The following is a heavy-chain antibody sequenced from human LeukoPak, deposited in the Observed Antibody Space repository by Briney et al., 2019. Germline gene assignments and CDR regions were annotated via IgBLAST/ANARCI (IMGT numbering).Heavy chain of an antibody. CDR2: IYHSGST. CDR3: AKDRGIISDY. V-gene: IGHV4-38-2*02. D-gene: IGHD3-10*01. J-gene: IGHJ4*02. CDR1: GYSISSGYY. Sequence: PSETLSLTCTVSGYSISSGYYWGWIRQPPGKGLEWIGSIYHSGSTYYNPSLKSRVTISVDTSKNQFSLKLRSVTAADTAVYYCAKDRGIISDYWGQGTLVTVSS.